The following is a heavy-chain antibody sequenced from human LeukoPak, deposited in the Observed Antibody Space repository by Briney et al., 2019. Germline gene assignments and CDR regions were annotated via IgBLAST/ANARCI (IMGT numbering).Heavy chain of an antibody. CDR3: VGLDIEAAGVLFDF. D-gene: IGHD6-13*01. V-gene: IGHV4-4*03. CDR1: GGSIDITNY. J-gene: IGHJ4*02. Sequence: PPGTLSLTCDVSGGSIDITNYWSWVRQPPGKGLEWIGNIYHTGSTYNNPSLKSRVIISVDTSKNQFSLRLSSVTDADTAVYYCVGLDIEAAGVLFDFWGQGTLVTVSS. CDR2: IYHTGST.